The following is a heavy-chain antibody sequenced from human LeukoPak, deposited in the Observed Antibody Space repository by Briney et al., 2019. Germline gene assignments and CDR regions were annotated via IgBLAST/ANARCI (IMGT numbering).Heavy chain of an antibody. V-gene: IGHV1-2*02. CDR1: GYTFTGYY. CDR3: ARDSEPGPAAQIGY. J-gene: IGHJ4*02. CDR2: INPNSGGT. Sequence: ASVKVSCKASGYTFTGYYMHWVRQAPGQGLEWMGWINPNSGGTNYAQKFQGRVTMTRDTSISTAYMELSRLRSDDTAVYYCARDSEPGPAAQIGYWGQGTLVTVSS. D-gene: IGHD2-8*02.